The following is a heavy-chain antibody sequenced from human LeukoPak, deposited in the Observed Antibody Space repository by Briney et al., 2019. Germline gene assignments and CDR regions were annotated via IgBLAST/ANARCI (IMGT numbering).Heavy chain of an antibody. J-gene: IGHJ5*02. CDR3: ARLFSSIAARPAWFDP. CDR2: IYPGESDI. Sequence: GESLKISCKASGYTFSKYWIGWVRQMPGKGLEWMGIIYPGESDIRYSPSFQGQVTFSADKSISTAYLQWSSLKASDTAMYYCARLFSSIAARPAWFDPWGQGTLVTVSS. V-gene: IGHV5-51*01. CDR1: GYTFSKYW. D-gene: IGHD6-6*01.